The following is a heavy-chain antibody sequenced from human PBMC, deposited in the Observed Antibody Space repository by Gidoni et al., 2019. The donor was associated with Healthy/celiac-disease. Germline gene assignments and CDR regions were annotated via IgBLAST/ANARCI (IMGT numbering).Heavy chain of an antibody. Sequence: EVRMVESGGGLVQHGRSLRLSCAASGFTFDGYAMHWDRQAPAKGLEWVSSISWNSGSIVYADSVKGRFTISRDNAKNSLFLQMNSLRAEDTALYYCAKGRSPYCSTTSCFTGLDYWGQGTLVTVSS. J-gene: IGHJ4*02. CDR3: AKGRSPYCSTTSCFTGLDY. CDR2: ISWNSGSI. V-gene: IGHV3-9*01. D-gene: IGHD2-2*01. CDR1: GFTFDGYA.